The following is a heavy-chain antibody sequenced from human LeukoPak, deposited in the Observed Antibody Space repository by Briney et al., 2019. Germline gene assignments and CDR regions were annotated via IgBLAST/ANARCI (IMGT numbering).Heavy chain of an antibody. CDR3: AKAITDVTIFGVVIINFDY. D-gene: IGHD3-3*01. CDR2: ISGSGGST. CDR1: GFTFSSYA. V-gene: IGHV3-23*01. Sequence: GGSLRLSCAASGFTFSSYAMSWVRQAPGKGLERVSAISGSGGSTYYADSVKGRFTISRDNSKNTLYLQMNSLRAEDTAVYYCAKAITDVTIFGVVIINFDYWGQGTLVTVSS. J-gene: IGHJ4*02.